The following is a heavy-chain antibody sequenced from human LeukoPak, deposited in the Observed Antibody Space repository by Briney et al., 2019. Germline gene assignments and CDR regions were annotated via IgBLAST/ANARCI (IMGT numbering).Heavy chain of an antibody. CDR2: GNT. CDR3: ARVRGQWLGFDYYYYYMDV. V-gene: IGHV4-39*01. J-gene: IGHJ6*03. Sequence: GNTYYNPSLKSRVTISVDTSKNQFSLKLSSVTAADTAVYYCARVRGQWLGFDYYYYYMDVWGKGTTVTISS. D-gene: IGHD6-19*01.